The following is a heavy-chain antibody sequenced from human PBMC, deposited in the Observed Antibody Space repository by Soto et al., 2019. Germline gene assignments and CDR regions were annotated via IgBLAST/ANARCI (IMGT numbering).Heavy chain of an antibody. V-gene: IGHV1-8*01. CDR1: GYTFVNYE. Sequence: QVQLVQSGAEVKKPGASVKVSCKASGYTFVNYEINWVRQATGQGLEWLGWMNPHSGDTFYAQNFQGRVTMTRNTSITTAYMELNSLKSEDTAVYYCARQQAMDYWGQGTLVTVCS. J-gene: IGHJ4*02. CDR2: MNPHSGDT. CDR3: ARQQAMDY.